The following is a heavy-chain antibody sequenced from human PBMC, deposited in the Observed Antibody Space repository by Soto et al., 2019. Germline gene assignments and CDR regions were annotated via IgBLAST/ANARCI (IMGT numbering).Heavy chain of an antibody. Sequence: QVQLVQSGAEVKKPGSSVKVSCRASGGTFSSYAVSWVRQAPGQGLEWMGVIIPLLNTPKYVQKFQGRVTITADASATTVYMELSSLRAEDPAVYYCARESSSPNYYYYGMDVWCKGTTVTVSS. CDR3: ARESSSPNYYYYGMDV. CDR1: GGTFSSYA. D-gene: IGHD6-6*01. CDR2: IIPLLNTP. V-gene: IGHV1-69*01. J-gene: IGHJ6*04.